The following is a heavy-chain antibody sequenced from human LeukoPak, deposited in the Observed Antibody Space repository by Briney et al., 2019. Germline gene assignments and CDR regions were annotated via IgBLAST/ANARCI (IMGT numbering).Heavy chain of an antibody. CDR1: GFTFSNAW. CDR2: IKSKTDGGTT. D-gene: IGHD3-16*02. Sequence: GGSLRLSCAASGFTFSNAWMSWVRRAPGKGLEWVGRIKSKTDGGTTDYAAPVKGRFTISRDDSKNTLYLQMNSLKTEDTAVYYCTTDIMITFGGVIVIPYWGQGTLVTVSS. J-gene: IGHJ4*02. CDR3: TTDIMITFGGVIVIPY. V-gene: IGHV3-15*01.